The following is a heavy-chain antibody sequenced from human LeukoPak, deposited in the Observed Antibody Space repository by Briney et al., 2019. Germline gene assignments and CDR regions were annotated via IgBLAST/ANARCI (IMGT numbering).Heavy chain of an antibody. Sequence: SETLSLTCAVFGYSISSGYYWGWIRQPPGKGLEWIGSIYHSGSTYYNPSLKSRVTISVDTSKNQFSLKLSSVTAADTAVYYCARDGSSWYHHYYYYGMDVWGKGTTVTVSS. CDR2: IYHSGST. V-gene: IGHV4-38-2*02. D-gene: IGHD6-13*01. CDR1: GYSISSGYY. CDR3: ARDGSSWYHHYYYYGMDV. J-gene: IGHJ6*04.